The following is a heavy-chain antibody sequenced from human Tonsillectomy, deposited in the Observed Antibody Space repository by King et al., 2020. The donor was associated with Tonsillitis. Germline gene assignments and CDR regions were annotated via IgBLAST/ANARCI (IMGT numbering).Heavy chain of an antibody. CDR2: IRYDGSNK. CDR1: GFTFSSYG. V-gene: IGHV3-30*02. D-gene: IGHD6-6*01. CDR3: AKLGGESSSSSDYYYYGMDV. Sequence: VQLVESGGGVVQPGGSLRLSCAASGFTFSSYGMHWVRQAPGKGLEWVAFIRYDGSNKYYADSVKGRFTISRDNSKNTLYLQMNSLRAEDTAVYYCAKLGGESSSSSDYYYYGMDVWGQGTTVTVSS. J-gene: IGHJ6*02.